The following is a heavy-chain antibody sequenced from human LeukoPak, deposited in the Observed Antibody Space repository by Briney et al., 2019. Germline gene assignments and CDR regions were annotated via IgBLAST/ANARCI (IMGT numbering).Heavy chain of an antibody. V-gene: IGHV3-7*01. D-gene: IGHD3-3*01. Sequence: PGGSLRLSCAASGFTFSSYWMSWVRQAPGKGLEWVANIKQDGSEKYYVDSVKGRFTISRDNSKNTLYLQMNSLRAEDTAVYYCARGMYDFWSGYSATTDAFDIWGQGTMVTVSS. CDR1: GFTFSSYW. CDR3: ARGMYDFWSGYSATTDAFDI. CDR2: IKQDGSEK. J-gene: IGHJ3*02.